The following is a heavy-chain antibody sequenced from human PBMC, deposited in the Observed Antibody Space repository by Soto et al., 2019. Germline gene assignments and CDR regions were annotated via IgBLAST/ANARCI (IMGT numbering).Heavy chain of an antibody. CDR3: ARDLTTVPTHYFGY. CDR1: GYRFTSYG. Sequence: QVQLVQSGAEVKKPGASVKVSCKASGYRFTSYGISWVRQAPGQGLEWMGWISVNNDNTNYAQKFQGRVTMTTDTXTGTAYMELRSLRSDDTAVYYCARDLTTVPTHYFGYWGQGTLVTVSS. CDR2: ISVNNDNT. V-gene: IGHV1-18*01. J-gene: IGHJ4*02. D-gene: IGHD4-17*01.